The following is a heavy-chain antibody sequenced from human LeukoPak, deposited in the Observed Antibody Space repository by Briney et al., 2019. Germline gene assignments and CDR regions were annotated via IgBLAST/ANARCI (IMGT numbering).Heavy chain of an antibody. CDR3: ARYIRAPRLNWFDP. J-gene: IGHJ5*02. CDR2: IYYSGST. CDR1: GGSISSSSYY. Sequence: SETLSLTCTVSGGSISSSSYYWGWIRQPPGKGLEWIGSIYYSGSTYYNPSLKSRVTISVDTSKNQFSLKLSSVTAADTAVYYCARYIRAPRLNWFDPWGQGTLVTVSS. V-gene: IGHV4-39*01.